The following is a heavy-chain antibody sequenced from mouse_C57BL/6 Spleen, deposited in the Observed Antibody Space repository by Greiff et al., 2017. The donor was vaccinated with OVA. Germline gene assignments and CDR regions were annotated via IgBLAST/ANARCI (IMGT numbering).Heavy chain of an antibody. CDR2: ISRGSSTI. D-gene: IGHD1-1*01. Sequence: EVNVVESGGGLVKPGGSLKLSCAASGFTFSDYGMHWVRQAPEKGLEWVAYISRGSSTIYYADTVKGRFTISRDNAKNTLFLQMTSLRSEDTAMYYCARSDYYGSSYFDYWGQGTTLTVSS. CDR3: ARSDYYGSSYFDY. J-gene: IGHJ2*01. CDR1: GFTFSDYG. V-gene: IGHV5-17*01.